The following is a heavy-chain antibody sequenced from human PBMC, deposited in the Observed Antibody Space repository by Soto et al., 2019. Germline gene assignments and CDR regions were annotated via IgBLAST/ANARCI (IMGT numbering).Heavy chain of an antibody. CDR3: ARLPYYYDSSGYYRH. V-gene: IGHV5-51*01. CDR1: GWSLTSYW. D-gene: IGHD3-22*01. J-gene: IGHJ4*02. Sequence: VAALPISGKGSGWSLTSYWMGSVRQITGKGLEWMGIIYPGDSDTRYSPSFQGQVTISADKSISTAYLQWSSLKASDTAMYYCARLPYYYDSSGYYRHWGQGTLVTVSS. CDR2: IYPGDSDT.